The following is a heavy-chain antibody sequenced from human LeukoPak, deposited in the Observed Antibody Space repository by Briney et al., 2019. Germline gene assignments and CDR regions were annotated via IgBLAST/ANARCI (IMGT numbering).Heavy chain of an antibody. V-gene: IGHV3-43D*03. J-gene: IGHJ4*02. D-gene: IGHD3-22*01. CDR3: ARGRITMKYYFDY. CDR1: GFTFDDYA. CDR2: ISWDGDNT. Sequence: PGGSLRLSCAASGFTFDDYAMHWVRQAPGKGLEWVSLISWDGDNTYYADSVEGRFTISRDNAKNSLYLQMNSLRAEDTAVYYCARGRITMKYYFDYWGQGTLVTVSS.